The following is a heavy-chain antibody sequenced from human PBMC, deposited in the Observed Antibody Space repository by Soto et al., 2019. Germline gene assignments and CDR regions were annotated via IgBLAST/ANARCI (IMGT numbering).Heavy chain of an antibody. CDR3: ARAGEYQLLYGYYYYGMDG. V-gene: IGHV1-58*01. CDR1: GFTFTSSD. J-gene: IGHJ6*02. D-gene: IGHD2-2*02. CDR2: IVVGSGNT. Sequence: SLKVPCKYSGFTFTSSDVHGVRQARGQRLEWIGWIVVGSGNTNYAQKFQGRVTMTRDTSISTAYMELSSLRSDDTAVYYCARAGEYQLLYGYYYYGMDGWGQGNTVTFS.